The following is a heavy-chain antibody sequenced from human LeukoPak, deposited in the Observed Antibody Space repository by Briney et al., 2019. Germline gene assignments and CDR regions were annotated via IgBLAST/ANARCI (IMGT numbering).Heavy chain of an antibody. Sequence: SGPTLVNPSQTLTLTCTFSGFSLSTSGVCVSWIRQPPGKALEWLALIDWDDEKFYRTSLKTRLTISKDTSKNQVVLTVTNMDPVDTATYYCARTGPVPALYYFDYWGQGTLVTVSS. CDR1: GFSLSTSGVC. CDR2: IDWDDEK. CDR3: ARTGPVPALYYFDY. D-gene: IGHD6-6*01. J-gene: IGHJ4*02. V-gene: IGHV2-70*13.